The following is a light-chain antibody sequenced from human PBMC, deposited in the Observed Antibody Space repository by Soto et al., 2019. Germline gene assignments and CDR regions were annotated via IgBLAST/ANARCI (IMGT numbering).Light chain of an antibody. J-gene: IGKJ2*01. V-gene: IGKV3-15*01. CDR3: HQYNNWPPNYT. Sequence: EIVMMQSPATLSVSPGERATLSCRASQSVASNLAWYQQKPGQSPRLLIYDASTRATGIPARFSGSGSGTYFTLTISSLQSEDSAIYYCHQYNNWPPNYTFGQGTKLEIK. CDR2: DAS. CDR1: QSVASN.